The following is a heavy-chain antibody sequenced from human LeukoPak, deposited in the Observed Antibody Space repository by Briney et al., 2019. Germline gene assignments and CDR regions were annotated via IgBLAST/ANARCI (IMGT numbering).Heavy chain of an antibody. V-gene: IGHV3-9*01. CDR2: ISWNSGSI. J-gene: IGHJ3*02. CDR3: ARVLSVFVGSSFDAFDI. D-gene: IGHD6-6*01. CDR1: GFTFDDYA. Sequence: GGSLRLSCAASGFTFDDYAMHWVRQAPWKGLEWVSGISWNSGSIGYADSVKGRFTISRDNAKNSLYLQLNSLRAEDTAVYYCARVLSVFVGSSFDAFDIWGQGTMVTVSS.